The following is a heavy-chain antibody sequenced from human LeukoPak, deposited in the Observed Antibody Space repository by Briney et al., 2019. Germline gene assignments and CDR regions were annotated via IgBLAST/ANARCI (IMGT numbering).Heavy chain of an antibody. CDR3: ARAEVGGLHIY. CDR1: GGSISSSNW. Sequence: SETLSLTCAVSGGSISSSNWWSWVRQPPGKGLEWIGEIYHSGSTNYNPSLESRVTISVDKSKNQFSLKLSSVTAADTAVYYCARAEVGGLHIYWGQGTLVIVSS. V-gene: IGHV4-4*02. J-gene: IGHJ4*02. D-gene: IGHD3-16*01. CDR2: IYHSGST.